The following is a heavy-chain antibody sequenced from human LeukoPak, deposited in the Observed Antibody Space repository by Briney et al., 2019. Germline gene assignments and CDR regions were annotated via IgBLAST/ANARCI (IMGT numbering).Heavy chain of an antibody. D-gene: IGHD1-26*01. Sequence: GGSLRLSCAASGFTFDDYAMHWVRQAPGKGLEWASGISWDSSTKAYADSVKGRFTISRDNAKNSLYLQMNSLRAEDTALYYCAKDTRTGYSGALDYWGQGTLVTVSS. J-gene: IGHJ4*02. CDR3: AKDTRTGYSGALDY. V-gene: IGHV3-9*01. CDR1: GFTFDDYA. CDR2: ISWDSSTK.